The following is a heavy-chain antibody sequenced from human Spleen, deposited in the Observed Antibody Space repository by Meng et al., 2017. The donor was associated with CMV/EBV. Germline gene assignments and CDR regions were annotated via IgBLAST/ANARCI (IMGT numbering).Heavy chain of an antibody. V-gene: IGHV4-61*08. CDR2: VYYTGST. CDR1: GGSVSSGGSY. CDR3: ARSEGGYYYDSSGYWP. J-gene: IGHJ4*02. D-gene: IGHD3-22*01. Sequence: SETLSLTCTVSGGSVSSGGSYWSWIRQPPGKGPEWIGYVYYTGSTNYYPSLKSRVSISVDTSNNQFSLKLRSVTAADTAVYYCARSEGGYYYDSSGYWPWGQGTLVTVS.